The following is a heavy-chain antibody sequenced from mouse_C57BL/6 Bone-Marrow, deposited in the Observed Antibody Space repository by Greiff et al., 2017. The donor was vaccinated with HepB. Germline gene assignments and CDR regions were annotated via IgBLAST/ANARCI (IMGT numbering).Heavy chain of an antibody. Sequence: EVMLVESGGDLVKPGGSLKLSCAASGFTFSSYGMSWVRQTPDKRLEWVATISSGGSYTYYPDSVKGRFTISRNNAKNTLYLQMSSLKSEDTAMYYCARFDYDDAAWFAYWGQGTLVTVSA. CDR2: ISSGGSYT. J-gene: IGHJ3*01. CDR1: GFTFSSYG. D-gene: IGHD2-4*01. CDR3: ARFDYDDAAWFAY. V-gene: IGHV5-6*01.